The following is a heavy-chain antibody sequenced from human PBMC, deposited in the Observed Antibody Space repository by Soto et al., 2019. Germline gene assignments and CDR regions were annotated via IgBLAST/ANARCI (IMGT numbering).Heavy chain of an antibody. D-gene: IGHD1-7*01. CDR2: ISSSSSYI. CDR1: GFTFSSYS. V-gene: IGHV3-21*01. CDR3: ARSPTLDNWNYLFDY. J-gene: IGHJ4*02. Sequence: PGGSLRLSCAASGFTFSSYSMNWVRQAPGKGLEWVSSISSSSSYIYYADSVKGRFTISRDNAKNSLYLQMNSLRAEDTAVYYCARSPTLDNWNYLFDYWAQGTLVTVSS.